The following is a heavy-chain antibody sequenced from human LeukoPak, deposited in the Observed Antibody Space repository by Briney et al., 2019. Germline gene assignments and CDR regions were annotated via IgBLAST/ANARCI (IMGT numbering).Heavy chain of an antibody. CDR1: GGSMSSYY. Sequence: PSETLSLNCTVSGGSMSSYYWSWIRQPPGKGLEWIGYIYYSGTTNYNPSLKSRVTISVDTSKNQFSLKLRSVTAADTAVYYCARGVYIAAAQYGYWGQGTLVTVSS. J-gene: IGHJ4*02. V-gene: IGHV4-59*01. CDR3: ARGVYIAAAQYGY. CDR2: IYYSGTT. D-gene: IGHD6-13*01.